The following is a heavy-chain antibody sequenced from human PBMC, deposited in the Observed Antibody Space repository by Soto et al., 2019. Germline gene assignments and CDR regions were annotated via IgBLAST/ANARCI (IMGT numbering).Heavy chain of an antibody. Sequence: PGGSLRLSCAASGLTFSNAWMSWVRQAPGKGLEWVGRIKSKTDGGTTDYAAPVKGRFTISRDDSKNTLYLQMNSLKTEDTAVYYCTKDRGVITLYYYFNGLDVWGQGTTVTVSS. D-gene: IGHD3-10*01. CDR3: TKDRGVITLYYYFNGLDV. CDR1: GLTFSNAW. V-gene: IGHV3-15*01. CDR2: IKSKTDGGTT. J-gene: IGHJ6*02.